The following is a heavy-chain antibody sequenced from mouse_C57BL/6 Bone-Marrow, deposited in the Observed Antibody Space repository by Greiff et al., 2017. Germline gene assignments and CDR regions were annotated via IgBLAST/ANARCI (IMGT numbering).Heavy chain of an antibody. Sequence: QVQLQQPGAELVKPGASVKLSCKASGCTFTSYWMHWVKQRPGQGLEWIGMIHPNSGSTNYNEKFKSKATLTVDKSSSTAYMQLSSLTSEDSAVXYCARRYYGNSYAMDDWGQGTSVTVSS. CDR2: IHPNSGST. CDR3: ARRYYGNSYAMDD. J-gene: IGHJ4*01. V-gene: IGHV1-64*01. D-gene: IGHD2-1*01. CDR1: GCTFTSYW.